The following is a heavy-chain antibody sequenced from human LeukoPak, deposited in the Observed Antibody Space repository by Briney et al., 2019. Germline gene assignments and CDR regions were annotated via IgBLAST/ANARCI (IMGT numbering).Heavy chain of an antibody. Sequence: GGSLRLSCEASGFTFRSYWMHWVRQAPGKGLLWVSRINSDGKSASYAESAKGRFTISRDNAKNTLYLQMSSLSAEDTAVYYCVRDVWGDRDGYFDYWGQGTLVTVSS. D-gene: IGHD3-16*01. CDR3: VRDVWGDRDGYFDY. CDR1: GFTFRSYW. V-gene: IGHV3-74*01. CDR2: INSDGKSA. J-gene: IGHJ4*02.